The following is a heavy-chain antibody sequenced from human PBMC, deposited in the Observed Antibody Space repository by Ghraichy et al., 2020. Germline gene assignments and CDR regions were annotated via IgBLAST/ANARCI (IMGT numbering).Heavy chain of an antibody. CDR3: VRQLDDSSGYSRVGIQY. Sequence: SETLSLTCTVSGGSISISSYYWGWIRQPPGKGLEWIGRIYYSGSTYYNPSLKSRVTISVDTSKNQFSLKLNSVNAADTAVYYCVRQLDDSSGYSRVGIQYWGQGTLVTVSS. CDR2: IYYSGST. J-gene: IGHJ4*02. CDR1: GGSISISSYY. V-gene: IGHV4-39*01. D-gene: IGHD3-22*01.